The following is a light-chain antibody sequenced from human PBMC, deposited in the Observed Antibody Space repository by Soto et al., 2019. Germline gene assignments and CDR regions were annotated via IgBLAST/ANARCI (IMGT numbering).Light chain of an antibody. CDR1: QSISIT. J-gene: IGKJ4*01. V-gene: IGKV3-15*01. CDR3: QQYNNWPRT. Sequence: EIVMTQSPATLSVCRGERATLSCRASQSISITLAWYQQKPGQAPRLLIYGASTRATDIPARFSGSGSGTEFTLTISGLQSEDFAVYYCQQYNNWPRTFGGGTKVEI. CDR2: GAS.